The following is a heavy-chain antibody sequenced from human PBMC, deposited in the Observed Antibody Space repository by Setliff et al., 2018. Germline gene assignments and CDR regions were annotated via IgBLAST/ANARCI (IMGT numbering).Heavy chain of an antibody. V-gene: IGHV7-4-1*02. CDR1: GYTFTTYA. CDR3: ARASRFATIVWKGDYYMDV. D-gene: IGHD3-16*02. CDR2: INTNTGNP. Sequence: ASVKVSCKASGYTFTTYAMGWMRQIPGQGLEWMGWINTNTGNPSYAQGFTGRFVFSLDTSVSTAYLQISSLKPEDTAMYYCARASRFATIVWKGDYYMDVWGKGTTVTVS. J-gene: IGHJ6*03.